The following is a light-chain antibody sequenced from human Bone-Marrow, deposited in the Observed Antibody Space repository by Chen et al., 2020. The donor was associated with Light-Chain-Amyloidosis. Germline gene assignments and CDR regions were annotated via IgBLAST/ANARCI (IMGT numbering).Light chain of an antibody. V-gene: IGLV1-40*01. CDR2: GNN. Sequence: QSVLTQPPSVSGAPGQRVTISCTGSSSNIGAGLDVHLYRQLPGTVPNIRIYGNNNRPSGVPDRFSGSKSGTSASLAITGLLAEDEADYYCQSYDSSLSGVVFGGGTKLTVL. CDR1: SSNIGAGLD. J-gene: IGLJ2*01. CDR3: QSYDSSLSGVV.